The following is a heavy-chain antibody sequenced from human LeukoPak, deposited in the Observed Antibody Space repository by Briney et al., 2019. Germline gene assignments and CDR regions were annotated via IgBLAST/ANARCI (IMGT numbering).Heavy chain of an antibody. D-gene: IGHD3-9*01. CDR3: AKGGGDYDILTGPYYFDY. CDR2: ISGSGGST. Sequence: GGSLRLSCAASGFTFSSYAMSWVRQAPGKGLEWVSAISGSGGSTYYADSVKGRFTISRDNSKNTLYLQMNSLRAEDTAVYYCAKGGGDYDILTGPYYFDYWGQGTLVTVSS. V-gene: IGHV3-23*01. CDR1: GFTFSSYA. J-gene: IGHJ4*02.